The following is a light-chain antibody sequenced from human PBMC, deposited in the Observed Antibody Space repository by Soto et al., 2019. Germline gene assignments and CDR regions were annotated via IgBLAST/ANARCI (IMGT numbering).Light chain of an antibody. J-gene: IGKJ1*01. V-gene: IGKV3-15*01. CDR1: QSVGSN. CDR3: QQYNNWPRT. CDR2: GAS. Sequence: EIVMTQSPATLSVSPGGRATLSCRASQSVGSNLAWYQQKPGQAPSLLIYGASTRATGIPARFSGSGSGTEFTLTISSLQSEDFAVYYCQQYNNWPRTFGQGTKVDIK.